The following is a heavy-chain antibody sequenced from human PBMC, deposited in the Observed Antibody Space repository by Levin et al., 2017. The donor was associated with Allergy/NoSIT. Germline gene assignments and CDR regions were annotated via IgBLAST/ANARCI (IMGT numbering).Heavy chain of an antibody. V-gene: IGHV1-24*01. CDR3: ATSDRYPPLRYYYYGMDV. Sequence: GESLKISCKVSGYTLTELSMHWVRQAPGKGLEWMGGFDPEDGETIYAQKFQGRVTMTEDTSTDTAYMELSSLRSEDTAVYYCATSDRYPPLRYYYYGMDVWGQGTTVTVSS. D-gene: IGHD3-9*01. CDR2: FDPEDGET. CDR1: GYTLTELS. J-gene: IGHJ6*02.